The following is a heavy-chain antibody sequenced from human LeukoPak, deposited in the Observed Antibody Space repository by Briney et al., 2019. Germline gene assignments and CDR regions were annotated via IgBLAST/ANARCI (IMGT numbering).Heavy chain of an antibody. V-gene: IGHV3-23*01. CDR1: GFTFSNYA. J-gene: IGHJ4*02. D-gene: IGHD3-9*01. Sequence: PGGSLSLSCAASGFTFSNYAMSWLRQAPGKGLEGVSAIVDSGGSTYYPDSVKGRFTIYRDNPKNTLYLQMNSLRAEDTAVYYCAKWGDYDILTGYYDSDYWGQGTLVTVSS. CDR3: AKWGDYDILTGYYDSDY. CDR2: IVDSGGST.